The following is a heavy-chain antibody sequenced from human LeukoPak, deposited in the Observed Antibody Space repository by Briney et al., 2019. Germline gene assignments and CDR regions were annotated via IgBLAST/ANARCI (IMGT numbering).Heavy chain of an antibody. V-gene: IGHV4-31*03. CDR1: GGSVTRGGYY. Sequence: SETLSLTCTVSGGSVTRGGYYWTWIRQHPGRGLEGIGNMFYSGTTHYNPSLRGRVTISLDTSKNQFSLKLSSVPAADTAIYYCARESGAVVVVDASPVRFGCRFDPWGQGTLVTVSS. J-gene: IGHJ5*02. CDR2: MFYSGTT. CDR3: ARESGAVVVVDASPVRFGCRFDP. D-gene: IGHD2-15*01.